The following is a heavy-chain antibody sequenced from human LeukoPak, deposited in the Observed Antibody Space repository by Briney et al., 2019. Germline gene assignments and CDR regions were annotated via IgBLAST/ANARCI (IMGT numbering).Heavy chain of an antibody. J-gene: IGHJ4*02. CDR2: ISSSSSYI. D-gene: IGHD2-15*01. V-gene: IGHV3-21*01. CDR1: GITFSSYS. Sequence: PGGSLRLSCAASGITFSSYSMNWVRQAPGKGLEWVSSISSSSSYIYYADSVKGRFTISRDNAKNSLYLQMNSLRAEDTAVYYCAREGRCSGGSCYRYYFDYWGQGTLVTVSS. CDR3: AREGRCSGGSCYRYYFDY.